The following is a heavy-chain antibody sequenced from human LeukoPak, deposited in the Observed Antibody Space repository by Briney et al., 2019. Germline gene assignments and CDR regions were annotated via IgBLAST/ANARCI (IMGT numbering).Heavy chain of an antibody. D-gene: IGHD4-17*01. CDR2: ISGSGGST. V-gene: IGHV3-23*01. J-gene: IGHJ4*02. Sequence: GGSLRLSCAGSGFTFSSYAMSWVRQAPGKGLEWVSAISGSGGSTYYADSVKGRFTISRDNSKNTLYLQMNSLRAEDTAVYYCAKGFRWTVTTVYFDYWGQGTLVTVSS. CDR1: GFTFSSYA. CDR3: AKGFRWTVTTVYFDY.